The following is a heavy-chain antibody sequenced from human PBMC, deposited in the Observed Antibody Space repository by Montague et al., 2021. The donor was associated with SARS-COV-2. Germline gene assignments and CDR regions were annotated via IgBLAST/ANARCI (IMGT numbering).Heavy chain of an antibody. D-gene: IGHD3-3*01. V-gene: IGHV4-34*01. J-gene: IGHJ3*02. CDR1: GGSFSGED. CDR2: VNHSGST. CDR3: ARGQVTIFGVLIMLPAAGALDI. Sequence: SETLSLTCAVYGGSFSGEDWRRIRQPPGKELEWFGEVNHSGSTNYNPSLKSRVTISVDTSKNQFSLKMNSVSAADTAVYYCARGQVTIFGVLIMLPAAGALDIWGRGTMVSVSS.